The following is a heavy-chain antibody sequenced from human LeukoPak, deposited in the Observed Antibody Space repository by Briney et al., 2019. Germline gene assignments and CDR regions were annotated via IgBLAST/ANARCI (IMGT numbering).Heavy chain of an antibody. Sequence: GGSLRLSCAASGFTFSSYSMNWVRQAPGKGLEWVSSISSSSSYIYYADSVKGRFTISRDNAKNSLYLQMNSLRAEDTAVYYCARAYGDYGGVFPDYWGQGTLVTVSS. CDR2: ISSSSSYI. CDR1: GFTFSSYS. D-gene: IGHD4-17*01. CDR3: ARAYGDYGGVFPDY. V-gene: IGHV3-21*01. J-gene: IGHJ4*02.